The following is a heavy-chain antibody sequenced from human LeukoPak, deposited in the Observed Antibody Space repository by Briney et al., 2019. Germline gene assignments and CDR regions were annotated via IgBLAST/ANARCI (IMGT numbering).Heavy chain of an antibody. CDR1: GGSISSYY. CDR3: ARLKPIKWELPNDAFDI. Sequence: SETLSLTCTVSGGSISSYYWSWIRQPPGKGLEWIWYICYSGSTTYNPSPKSRVTISVDTSKNQFSLKLSSVSAADTAVYYCARLKPIKWELPNDAFDIWGQGTMVTVSS. V-gene: IGHV4-59*01. CDR2: ICYSGST. D-gene: IGHD1-26*01. J-gene: IGHJ3*02.